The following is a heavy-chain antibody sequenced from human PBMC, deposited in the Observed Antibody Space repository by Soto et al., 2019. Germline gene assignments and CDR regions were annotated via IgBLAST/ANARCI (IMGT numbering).Heavy chain of an antibody. V-gene: IGHV1-18*01. CDR1: GYTFSDHG. D-gene: IGHD3-10*01. J-gene: IGHJ4*02. CDR2: VSSYNGNT. CDR3: AREREGSYSPVAY. Sequence: QVELVQSGAEVKKPGASVTVSCKTSGYTFSDHGIDWLRQAPGQGLEWMGWVSSYNGNTNYAYNFKDRVTMTADTSTSTAYMELRSLRSDATAIYYCAREREGSYSPVAYWGQGTLVTVSS.